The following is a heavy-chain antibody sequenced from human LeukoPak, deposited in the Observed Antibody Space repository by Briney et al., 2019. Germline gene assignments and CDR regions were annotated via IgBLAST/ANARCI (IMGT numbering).Heavy chain of an antibody. V-gene: IGHV3-7*01. CDR2: INQDGSEK. J-gene: IGHJ6*02. CDR1: GFSISAYW. Sequence: GGSLRLSCAASGFSISAYWMTWVRQAPGKGLEGVANINQDGSEKYSVDSVKGRFTISRDNAKNSLYLQMDSLRAEDTAVSYCARDLVVVGSYFYYGMHVWGQGTTVTVSS. CDR3: ARDLVVVGSYFYYGMHV. D-gene: IGHD2-21*01.